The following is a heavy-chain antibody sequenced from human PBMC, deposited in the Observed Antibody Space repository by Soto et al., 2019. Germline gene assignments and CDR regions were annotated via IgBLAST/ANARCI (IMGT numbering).Heavy chain of an antibody. D-gene: IGHD2-15*01. J-gene: IGHJ4*02. Sequence: SGPTLVNPTHTLTLTCTFSGFSLSTSGMRVSWIRQPPGKALEWLARIDWDDDKFYNTSLKTRLTISKDSSKNQVVLTMTNMDPVDTATYYCARMFHCSGGTCPFDYWGQGALVTVSS. V-gene: IGHV2-70*04. CDR3: ARMFHCSGGTCPFDY. CDR1: GFSLSTSGMR. CDR2: IDWDDDK.